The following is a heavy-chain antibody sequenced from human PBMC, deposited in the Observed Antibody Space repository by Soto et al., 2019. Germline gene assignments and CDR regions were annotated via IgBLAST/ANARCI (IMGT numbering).Heavy chain of an antibody. J-gene: IGHJ6*02. CDR2: IYYSGST. CDR1: GGSFSSGGYY. V-gene: IGHV4-31*03. CDR3: AREYSSASYSSYGMDV. Sequence: SETLSLTCTVSGGSFSSGGYYWSWLRQHPGKGLEWIGYIYYSGSTYYNPSLKSRITISVDTSKNQFSLMLSSVTAADNTVYYCAREYSSASYSSYGMDVWGQGTTVTVS. D-gene: IGHD6-25*01.